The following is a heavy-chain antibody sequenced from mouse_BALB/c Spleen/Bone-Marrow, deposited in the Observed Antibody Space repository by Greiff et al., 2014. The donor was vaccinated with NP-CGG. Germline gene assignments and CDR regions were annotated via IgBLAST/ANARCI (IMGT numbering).Heavy chain of an antibody. CDR2: INPSNGRT. Sequence: VQLQQSGAELVKPGASVKLSCKASGYTFTSYWMHWVKQRPGQGLEWIGEINPSNGRTNYNEKFKSKATLTVDKSSSTAYMQLSRLTSEDSAVYYCARRTTTVVATDYWGQGTTLTVSS. V-gene: IGHV1S81*02. CDR3: ARRTTTVVATDY. J-gene: IGHJ2*01. CDR1: GYTFTSYW. D-gene: IGHD1-1*01.